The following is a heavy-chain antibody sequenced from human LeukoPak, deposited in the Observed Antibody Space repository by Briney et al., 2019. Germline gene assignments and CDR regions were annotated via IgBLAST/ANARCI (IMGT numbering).Heavy chain of an antibody. CDR2: IIPILGIA. Sequence: GASVKVSCKASGGTFSSYAISWVRQAPGQGLEWMGRIIPILGIANYAQKFQGRVTITADKSTSIAYMELSSLRSEDTAVYYCARGKEGYSSSSAWFDPWGQGTLVTVSS. V-gene: IGHV1-69*04. D-gene: IGHD6-6*01. CDR3: ARGKEGYSSSSAWFDP. J-gene: IGHJ5*02. CDR1: GGTFSSYA.